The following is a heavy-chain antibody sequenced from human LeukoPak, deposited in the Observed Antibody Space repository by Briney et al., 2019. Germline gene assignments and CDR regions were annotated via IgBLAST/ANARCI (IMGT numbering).Heavy chain of an antibody. J-gene: IGHJ4*02. D-gene: IGHD3-22*01. CDR2: IWYDGTAD. V-gene: IGHV3-33*01. Sequence: GRSLRLSCTASGFTFSRNGMHWVRQAPGKGLEWVALIWYDGTADYYADSVKGRFTISRDNSKNTLYLQMNSLRAEDTAVYYCGRDENYYDSSGYYPPGFDYWGQGTLVTVSS. CDR3: GRDENYYDSSGYYPPGFDY. CDR1: GFTFSRNG.